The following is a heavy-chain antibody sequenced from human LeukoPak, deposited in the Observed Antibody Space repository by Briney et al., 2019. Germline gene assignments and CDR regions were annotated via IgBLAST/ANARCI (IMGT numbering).Heavy chain of an antibody. Sequence: SVKVSCKASGGTFSSYAISWVRQATGQGLEWMGGIIPIFGTANYAQKFQGRVTITADKSTSTAYMELSSLRSEDTAVYYCAREMVGGAFDIWGQGTMVTVSS. CDR2: IIPIFGTA. V-gene: IGHV1-69*06. J-gene: IGHJ3*02. D-gene: IGHD3-10*01. CDR3: AREMVGGAFDI. CDR1: GGTFSSYA.